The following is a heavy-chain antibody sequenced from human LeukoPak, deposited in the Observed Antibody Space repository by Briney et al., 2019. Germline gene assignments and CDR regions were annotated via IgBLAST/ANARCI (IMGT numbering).Heavy chain of an antibody. V-gene: IGHV4-59*01. CDR3: ARVPPYSNYGWYFDL. CDR2: IYYSGST. CDR1: GGSISSYY. J-gene: IGHJ2*01. D-gene: IGHD4-11*01. Sequence: SETLSLTCTVSGGSISSYYWSWIRQPPGKGLEWIGYIYYSGSTNYNPSLKSRVTISVDTSKNQFSLKLSSVTAADTAVCYCARVPPYSNYGWYFDLWGRGTLVTVSS.